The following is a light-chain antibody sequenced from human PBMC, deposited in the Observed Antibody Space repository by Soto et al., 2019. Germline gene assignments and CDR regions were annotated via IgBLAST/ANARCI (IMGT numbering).Light chain of an antibody. Sequence: EIVLTQSPATLSLSPGERATLSCRASQSVSSYLAWYQQKPGQAPRLLIYDASNRATGIPARFSGSGSGTDLTLTISSLEPEDFAVYYCQQRSNWPPEGLTFGGGTKVDIK. CDR2: DAS. CDR1: QSVSSY. J-gene: IGKJ4*01. V-gene: IGKV3-11*01. CDR3: QQRSNWPPEGLT.